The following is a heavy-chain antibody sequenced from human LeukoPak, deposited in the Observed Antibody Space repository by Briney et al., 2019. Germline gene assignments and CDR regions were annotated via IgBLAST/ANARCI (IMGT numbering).Heavy chain of an antibody. CDR3: ARTHSSSWFSDAFDI. CDR1: GFTFSSYS. V-gene: IGHV3-48*04. J-gene: IGHJ3*02. CDR2: ISSSSSTI. Sequence: GGSLRLSCAASGFTFSSYSMNWVRQAPGKGLEWVSYISSSSSTIYYADSVKGRFTISRDNAKNSLYLQMNSLRAEDTAVYYCARTHSSSWFSDAFDIWGQGTMVTVSS. D-gene: IGHD6-13*01.